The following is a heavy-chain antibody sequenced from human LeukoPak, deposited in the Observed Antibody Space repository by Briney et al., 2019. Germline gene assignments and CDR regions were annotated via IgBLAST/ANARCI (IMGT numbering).Heavy chain of an antibody. J-gene: IGHJ4*02. D-gene: IGHD2-2*01. Sequence: GGSLRLSCAASGFTFSSYAMSWVRQAPGKGLEWVSAISGSGGSTYYADSVKGRFTISRDNSKNTLYLQMNSLRAEDTAVYYCAKEGIGYCSSTSCLRNLDYWGQGTLVTVSS. CDR1: GFTFSSYA. V-gene: IGHV3-23*01. CDR3: AKEGIGYCSSTSCLRNLDY. CDR2: ISGSGGST.